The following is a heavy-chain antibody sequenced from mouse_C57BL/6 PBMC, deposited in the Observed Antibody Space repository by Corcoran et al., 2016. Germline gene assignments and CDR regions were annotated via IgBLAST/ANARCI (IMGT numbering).Heavy chain of an antibody. V-gene: IGHV1-76*01. CDR1: GYTFTDYY. CDR2: IYPGSGNT. CDR3: ARSYKGYAMDY. J-gene: IGHJ4*01. Sequence: QVQLKQSGAELVRPGASVKLSCKASGYTFTDYYINWVKQRPGQGLEWIARIYPGSGNTYYNEKFKGKATLTAEKSSSTAYMQLSSLTSEDSAVYFCARSYKGYAMDYWGQGTSVTVSS. D-gene: IGHD1-3*01.